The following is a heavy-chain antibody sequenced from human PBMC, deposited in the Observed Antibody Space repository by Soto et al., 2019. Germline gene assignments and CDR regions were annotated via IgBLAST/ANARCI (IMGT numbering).Heavy chain of an antibody. D-gene: IGHD3-22*01. CDR1: GFTFSSYG. V-gene: IGHV3-30*18. CDR3: AKGLHSSGYYSLLYDP. Sequence: GGSLRLSCAASGFTFSSYGMHWVRQAPGKGLEWVAVISYDGSNKYYADSVKGRFTISRDNSKNTLYLQMNSLRGEDTAVYYCAKGLHSSGYYSLLYDPCGQGTLVTVSS. CDR2: ISYDGSNK. J-gene: IGHJ5*02.